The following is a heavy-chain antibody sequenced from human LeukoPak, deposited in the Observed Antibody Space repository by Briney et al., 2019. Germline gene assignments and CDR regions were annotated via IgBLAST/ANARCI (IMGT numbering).Heavy chain of an antibody. Sequence: SXXVSCKXSGYTFTSYGISWVRQAPGQGLEWMGWIYAYNGNTDYAQKFQGRVTMTTDTSTSTAYMELRSLRSDDTAVYYCARDQGDYSSSSVSDYWGQGTLVTVSS. CDR1: GYTFTSYG. V-gene: IGHV1-18*01. J-gene: IGHJ4*02. CDR3: ARDQGDYSSSSVSDY. CDR2: IYAYNGNT. D-gene: IGHD6-6*01.